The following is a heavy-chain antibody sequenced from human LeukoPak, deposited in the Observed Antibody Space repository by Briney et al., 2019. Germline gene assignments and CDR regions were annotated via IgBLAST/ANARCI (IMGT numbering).Heavy chain of an antibody. D-gene: IGHD6-19*01. CDR1: GFTFSTYA. V-gene: IGHV3-23*01. CDR3: AKGGSSGWSYYFDY. J-gene: IGHJ4*02. CDR2: ISGSGGST. Sequence: PGGSLRLSCAASGFTFSTYAMSWVRQAPGKGLEWVSTISGSGGSTHYADSVKGRFTISRDNSKNTLYLQMNSLRAEDTAVYYCAKGGSSGWSYYFDYWGQGILVTVSS.